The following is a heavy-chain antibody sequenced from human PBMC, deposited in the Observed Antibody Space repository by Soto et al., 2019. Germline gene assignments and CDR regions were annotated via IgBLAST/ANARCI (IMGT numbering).Heavy chain of an antibody. J-gene: IGHJ4*02. D-gene: IGHD1-26*01. CDR3: ARAPHTTNMYYFDY. CDR2: IMPIFGTA. CDR1: GGPFISYA. Sequence: ASVKVSCKATGGPFISYAISWVRQAPVQGLEWMGRIMPIFGTANYGQKFQGRVTITADESRSTASMELRSLRSEDTAVYYCARAPHTTNMYYFDYWGQGTLVTVSS. V-gene: IGHV1-69*13.